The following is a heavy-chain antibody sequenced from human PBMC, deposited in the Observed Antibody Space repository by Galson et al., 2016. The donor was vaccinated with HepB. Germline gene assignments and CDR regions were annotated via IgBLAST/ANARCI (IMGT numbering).Heavy chain of an antibody. D-gene: IGHD3-3*01. CDR3: ARALRDDFWRGYYSGNLYYSGRDV. Sequence: SLRLSCAASAFTFSNYWMYWVRQAPGKGLVWVSRINSDGSSASYAESVKGRFTISRDNAKNTLYLQANSLRAEDTAVYYCARALRDDFWRGYYSGNLYYSGRDVWGQGNPGHRLL. CDR2: INSDGSSA. J-gene: IGHJ6*02. V-gene: IGHV3-74*01. CDR1: AFTFSNYW.